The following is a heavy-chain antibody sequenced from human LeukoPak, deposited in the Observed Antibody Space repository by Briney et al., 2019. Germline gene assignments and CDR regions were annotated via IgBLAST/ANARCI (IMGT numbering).Heavy chain of an antibody. J-gene: IGHJ4*02. CDR3: ARGDAFSGDH. CDR2: IHPEGNEK. Sequence: GGSLRLSCAVSGLSFTNFWMSWVRQAPGRGLEWVANIHPEGNEKYHVESVKGRFTISRDNTKNLLFLQMNGLRVEDTAVYYCARGDAFSGDHWGQGTLVTVSS. V-gene: IGHV3-7*04. CDR1: GLSFTNFW.